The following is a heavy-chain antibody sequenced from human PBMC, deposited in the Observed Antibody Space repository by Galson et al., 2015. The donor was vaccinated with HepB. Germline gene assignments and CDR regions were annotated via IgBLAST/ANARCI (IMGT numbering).Heavy chain of an antibody. CDR2: INSDGSRS. V-gene: IGHV3-74*01. D-gene: IGHD6-13*01. CDR1: GFTFSNYW. J-gene: IGHJ6*03. Sequence: SLRLSCAASGFTFSNYWMHWVRQVPGKGLVWVSRINSDGSRSSYADFVEGRFIISRDNAKKTLYLQMSSLRGEDTALYYCARDPAYRNTWSNLGVYYPYYMDVWGKGTTVTVSS. CDR3: ARDPAYRNTWSNLGVYYPYYMDV.